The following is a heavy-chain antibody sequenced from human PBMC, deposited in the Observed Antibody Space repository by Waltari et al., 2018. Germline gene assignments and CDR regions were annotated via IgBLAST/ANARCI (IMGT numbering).Heavy chain of an antibody. V-gene: IGHV3-23*04. Sequence: EVQLVESGGGLVQPGGSLRLSCVASGFTFSRYAMSWARQAPGKGLEWLSVISDSGDSTIYTDSVKGRFTNYRDNSKNLVYLQMNSLRVEDTAVYYCAKGDWLDDWGQGTLVTVSP. CDR2: ISDSGDST. J-gene: IGHJ4*02. CDR1: GFTFSRYA. CDR3: AKGDWLDD. D-gene: IGHD2-21*01.